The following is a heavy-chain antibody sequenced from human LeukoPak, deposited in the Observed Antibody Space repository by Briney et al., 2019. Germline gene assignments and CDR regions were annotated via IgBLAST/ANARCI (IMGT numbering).Heavy chain of an antibody. V-gene: IGHV1-2*02. Sequence: ASVKVSCKASGYTFTCYYMHWVRQAPGQGLEWMGWINPNSGGTNYAQKFQGRVTMTRDTSISTPYMELSRLRSDDTAVYYCARGDLTYYYDSSGYSLDYWGQGTLVTVSS. CDR3: ARGDLTYYYDSSGYSLDY. CDR1: GYTFTCYY. D-gene: IGHD3-22*01. CDR2: INPNSGGT. J-gene: IGHJ4*02.